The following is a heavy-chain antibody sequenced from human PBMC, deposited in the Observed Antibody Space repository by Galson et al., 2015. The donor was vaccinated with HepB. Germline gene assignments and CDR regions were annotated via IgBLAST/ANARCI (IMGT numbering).Heavy chain of an antibody. Sequence: SLRLSCAASGFTFSSYWMSWVRQAPGKGLEWVANIKQDGSEKYYVDSVKGRFTISRDNAKSSLYLQMNSLRAEDTAVYYCARDTEYSSSSMCAYWGQGTTVTVSS. CDR3: ARDTEYSSSSMCAY. V-gene: IGHV3-7*03. J-gene: IGHJ6*02. CDR2: IKQDGSEK. CDR1: GFTFSSYW. D-gene: IGHD6-6*01.